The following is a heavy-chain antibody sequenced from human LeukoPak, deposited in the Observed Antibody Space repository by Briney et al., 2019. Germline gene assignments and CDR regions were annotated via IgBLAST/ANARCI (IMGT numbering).Heavy chain of an antibody. J-gene: IGHJ4*02. CDR2: IYPGDSET. CDR1: GYSFTSYL. V-gene: IGHV5-51*01. Sequence: HGESLKFSGKGSGYSFTSYLMAGVRQMPGKGRKWIGIIYPGDSETRYSPSFQGQVTISADKYISTAYLQWSSLKASDTAMYYCARRIAVSATFDYWGQGTLVTVSS. D-gene: IGHD6-13*01. CDR3: ARRIAVSATFDY.